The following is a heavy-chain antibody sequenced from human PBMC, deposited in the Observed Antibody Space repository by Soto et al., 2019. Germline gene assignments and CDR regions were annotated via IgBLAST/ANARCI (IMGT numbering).Heavy chain of an antibody. V-gene: IGHV1-69*13. CDR3: ARGIDGYNYLDY. J-gene: IGHJ4*02. CDR1: GGTFSSYA. Sequence: ASVKVSCKASGGTFSSYAISWVRQAPGQGLEWMGGIIPIFGTANYAQKFQGRVTITADESTSTAYMELSSLRSEDAAVYYCARGIDGYNYLDYWGQGTLVTVSS. CDR2: IIPIFGTA. D-gene: IGHD5-12*01.